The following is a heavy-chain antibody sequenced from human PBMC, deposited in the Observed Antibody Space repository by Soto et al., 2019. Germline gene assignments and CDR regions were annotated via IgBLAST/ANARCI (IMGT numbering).Heavy chain of an antibody. D-gene: IGHD5-18*01. CDR3: ARGQWIQLRAHYYYYGMDV. V-gene: IGHV1-69*12. J-gene: IGHJ6*02. CDR2: IIPIFGTA. Sequence: QVQLVQSGAEVKKPGSSVKVSCKASGGTFSSYAISWVRQAPGQGLEWMGGIIPIFGTANYAQKFQGRVTITADESTSTAYMELSSLRSEDTAVYYCARGQWIQLRAHYYYYGMDVWGQGTTVTVSS. CDR1: GGTFSSYA.